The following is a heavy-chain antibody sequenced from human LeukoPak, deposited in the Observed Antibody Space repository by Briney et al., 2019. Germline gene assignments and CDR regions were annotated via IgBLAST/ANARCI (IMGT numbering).Heavy chain of an antibody. CDR1: GFTFSSYE. CDR2: ISPSGRTM. D-gene: IGHD1-1*01. CDR3: AKVIGGSTAWNDVFDI. V-gene: IGHV3-48*03. J-gene: IGHJ3*02. Sequence: TGGSLRLSCAASGFTFSSYEMNWVHQAPGKGLEWISDISPSGRTMSYADSVKGRFTISRDNAKNSLYMQMNSLRAEDTAVYYCAKVIGGSTAWNDVFDIWGQGTMVTVSS.